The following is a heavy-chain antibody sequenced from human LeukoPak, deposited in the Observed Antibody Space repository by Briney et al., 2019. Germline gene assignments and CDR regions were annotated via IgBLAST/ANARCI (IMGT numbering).Heavy chain of an antibody. CDR2: ISFDGSNK. Sequence: ISFDGSNKYYADSVKGRFTISRDNSKNTLYLQMNSLRAEDTAVYYCAKDRDYYDSSGYLDYWGQGTLVTVSS. D-gene: IGHD3-22*01. J-gene: IGHJ4*02. V-gene: IGHV3-30*18. CDR3: AKDRDYYDSSGYLDY.